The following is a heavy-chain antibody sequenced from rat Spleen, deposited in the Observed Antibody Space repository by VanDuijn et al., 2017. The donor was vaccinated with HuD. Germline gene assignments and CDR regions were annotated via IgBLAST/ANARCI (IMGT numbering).Heavy chain of an antibody. CDR3: TIRPRY. Sequence: QVQLKESGPGPVQPSQTLSLTCTVPGFSLIRYNVHWVRQPPGKGLEWMGRMRYNGDTSYNSALKSRLSISRDTSKNQVFLKINCMQPDEPGTYYCTIRPRYWGQVFMVTVSS. CDR2: MRYNGDT. J-gene: IGHJ2*01. CDR1: GFSLIRYN. V-gene: IGHV2-63*01.